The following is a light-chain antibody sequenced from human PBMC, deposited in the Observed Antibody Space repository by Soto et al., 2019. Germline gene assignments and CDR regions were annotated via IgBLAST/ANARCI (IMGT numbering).Light chain of an antibody. J-gene: IGLJ2*01. CDR2: RDN. CDR3: AAWDDSLNGPV. CDR1: SSNIGGYT. Sequence: QSVLTQPPSASGTPGQRVTISCSGSSSNIGGYTVNWYQHLPGTSPKLLIYRDNQRPSGVPDRFSGSKSGTSASLAISGLQSEDEADYYCAAWDDSLNGPVFGGGTKLTVL. V-gene: IGLV1-44*01.